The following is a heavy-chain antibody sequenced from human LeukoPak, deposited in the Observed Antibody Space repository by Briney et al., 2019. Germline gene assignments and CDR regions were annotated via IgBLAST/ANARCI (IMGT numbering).Heavy chain of an antibody. D-gene: IGHD6-13*01. CDR2: INSDGSST. V-gene: IGHV3-74*01. Sequence: GGSLRLSCAASGFTFSSYWMHWVRQAPGKGLVWVSRINSDGSSTSYADSVKGRFTISRDNAKNMLYLQMNSLRAEDTAVYYCARGTKRGYSSSWSGDYWGQGTLVTVSS. CDR1: GFTFSSYW. J-gene: IGHJ4*02. CDR3: ARGTKRGYSSSWSGDY.